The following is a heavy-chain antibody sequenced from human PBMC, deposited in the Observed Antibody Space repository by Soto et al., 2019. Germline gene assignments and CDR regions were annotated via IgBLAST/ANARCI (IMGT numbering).Heavy chain of an antibody. CDR1: GFTFSNFE. D-gene: IGHD2-15*01. V-gene: IGHV3-48*03. J-gene: IGHJ6*02. Sequence: GGSLRLSCAASGFTFSNFEMHWVRQAPGKGLEWVSYINTAGSTKYYAESVKGRFTISRDNARNSLFLQMNSLRAEDTAVYYCARAECSDYYAYYYGMDVWGQGTTVTVSS. CDR3: ARAECSDYYAYYYGMDV. CDR2: INTAGSTK.